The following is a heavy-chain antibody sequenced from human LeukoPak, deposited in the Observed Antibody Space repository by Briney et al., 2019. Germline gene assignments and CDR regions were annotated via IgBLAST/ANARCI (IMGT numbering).Heavy chain of an antibody. J-gene: IGHJ4*02. CDR3: AREHDFWSGYYFDY. D-gene: IGHD3-3*01. CDR2: IYYSGST. CDR1: GGSISSGDYY. V-gene: IGHV4-30-4*08. Sequence: TSQTLSLTCTVSGGSISSGDYYWSWIRQPPGKGLEWIGYIYYSGSTYYNPSLKSRVTISVDTSKNQFSLKLSSVTAADTAVYYCAREHDFWSGYYFDYWGQGTLVTVSS.